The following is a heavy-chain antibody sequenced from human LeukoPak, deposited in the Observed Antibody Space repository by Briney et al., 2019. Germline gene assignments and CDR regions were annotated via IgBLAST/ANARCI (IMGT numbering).Heavy chain of an antibody. CDR3: ARETSNWFDP. CDR2: IYYSGST. V-gene: IGHV4-59*11. J-gene: IGHJ5*02. CDR1: GGSISSHY. Sequence: SETLSLTCTVSGGSISSHYWSWIRQPPGKGLEWIGYIYYSGSTSYNPSLKSRVTISVDTSKNQFSLKLSSVTAADTAVYYCARETSNWFDPWGQGTLVTVSS.